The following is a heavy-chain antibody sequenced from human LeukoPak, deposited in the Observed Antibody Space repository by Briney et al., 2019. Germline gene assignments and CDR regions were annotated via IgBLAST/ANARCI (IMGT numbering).Heavy chain of an antibody. CDR3: ARAGASAVAGDRYYYYYGMDV. CDR2: INHSGST. Sequence: PSETLSLTCAVYGGSFSGYYWSWIRQPPGKGLEWIGEINHSGSTNYNPSLKSRVTISVDTSKNQFSLKLSSVTAADTAVYYCARAGASAVAGDRYYYYYGMDVWGQGTTVTVSS. D-gene: IGHD6-19*01. J-gene: IGHJ6*02. CDR1: GGSFSGYY. V-gene: IGHV4-34*01.